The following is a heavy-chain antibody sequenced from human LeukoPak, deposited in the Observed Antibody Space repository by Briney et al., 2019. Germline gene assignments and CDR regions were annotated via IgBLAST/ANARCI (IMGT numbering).Heavy chain of an antibody. D-gene: IGHD1-1*01. Sequence: GGSLRLSCVGSGFTFSNYWMTWVRQAPGKGLQWVANIKQDGGEKFHVDSADGRFTISRDNAKNSVYLEMVSLRAEDTAVYYCARGRLDDYFDFWGQGTLVTVSS. V-gene: IGHV3-7*01. CDR2: IKQDGGEK. CDR1: GFTFSNYW. CDR3: ARGRLDDYFDF. J-gene: IGHJ4*02.